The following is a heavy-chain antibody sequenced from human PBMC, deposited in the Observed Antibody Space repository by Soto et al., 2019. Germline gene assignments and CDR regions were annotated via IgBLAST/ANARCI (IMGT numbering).Heavy chain of an antibody. Sequence: PSETLSLTCTVSGGSISSGDYYWSWILHPPGKGLEWIGYIYYSGSTYYNPSLKSRVTISVDTSKNQFSLKLSSVTAADTAVYYCARGSYTIFGVVMDVWGQGTTVTVSS. J-gene: IGHJ6*02. V-gene: IGHV4-30-4*01. CDR1: GGSISSGDYY. CDR2: IYYSGST. D-gene: IGHD3-3*01. CDR3: ARGSYTIFGVVMDV.